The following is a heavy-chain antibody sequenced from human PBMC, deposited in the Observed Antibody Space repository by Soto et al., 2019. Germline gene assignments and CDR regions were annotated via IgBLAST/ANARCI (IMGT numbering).Heavy chain of an antibody. CDR1: GFSLSTSGVG. V-gene: IGHV2-5*02. D-gene: IGHD1-26*01. CDR2: IYWDDDK. Sequence: QITLKESGPTLVKPTQTLTLTCTFSGFSLSTSGVGVGWIRQPPGKAVEWLTFIYWDDDKRNSPFLKSSLTTTKDTSKKQGVLTMTNRDPVETDTYYCAHLAVAGITYYFDSWGQGTLVTVSS. J-gene: IGHJ4*02. CDR3: AHLAVAGITYYFDS.